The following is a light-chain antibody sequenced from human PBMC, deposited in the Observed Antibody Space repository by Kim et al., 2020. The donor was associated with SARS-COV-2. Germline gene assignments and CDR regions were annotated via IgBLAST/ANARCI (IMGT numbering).Light chain of an antibody. CDR3: QSYDRTNSWV. V-gene: IGLV6-57*03. J-gene: IGLJ3*02. Sequence: KTVIISCTRSSGRIGSNYVQWYQQRPGSAPTIAIYEDNQRPSGVPDRFSGSIDSYSNTASLTISGLKTEDGAYYYCQSYDRTNSWVFGGGTKLTVL. CDR2: EDN. CDR1: SGRIGSNY.